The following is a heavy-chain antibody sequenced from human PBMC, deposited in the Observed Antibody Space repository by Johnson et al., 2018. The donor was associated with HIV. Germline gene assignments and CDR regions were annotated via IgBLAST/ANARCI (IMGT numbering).Heavy chain of an antibody. J-gene: IGHJ3*02. Sequence: VQLVESGGGLVQPGGSLRLSCAASGFTVSSNYMSWVRQAPGKGLEWVSVIYSGGSTYYADTVKGRFTIPRANSKNTLYLQMNSLRAEDTAVYYCASEAYCSGGSCYDAFDIWGQGTMVTVSS. CDR1: GFTVSSNY. D-gene: IGHD2-15*01. V-gene: IGHV3-66*01. CDR2: IYSGGST. CDR3: ASEAYCSGGSCYDAFDI.